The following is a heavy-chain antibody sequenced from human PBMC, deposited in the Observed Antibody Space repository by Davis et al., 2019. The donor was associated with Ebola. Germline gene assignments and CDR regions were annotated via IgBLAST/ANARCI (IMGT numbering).Heavy chain of an antibody. J-gene: IGHJ6*02. CDR1: GFTFSSYG. CDR3: AREDYPRGMDV. Sequence: GESLKISCAASGFTFSSYGMNWVRQAPGKGLEWVAVIWYDGSNKYYADSVKGRFTISRDNSKNTLYLQMNSLRAEDTAVYYCAREDYPRGMDVWGQGTTVTVSS. CDR2: IWYDGSNK. V-gene: IGHV3-33*08. D-gene: IGHD4-11*01.